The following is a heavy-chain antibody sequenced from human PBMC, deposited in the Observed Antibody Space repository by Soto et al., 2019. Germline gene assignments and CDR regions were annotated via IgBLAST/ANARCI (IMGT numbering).Heavy chain of an antibody. D-gene: IGHD3-10*01. V-gene: IGHV1-8*01. CDR3: ARGRWGSGSYAFDI. CDR2: MNPNSGNT. Sequence: GASVKVSCKASGYTFTSYDINCVRQSTVQGLEWMGWMNPNSGNTGYAQKFQGRVTMTRNTSISTAYMELSSLRSEDTAVYYCARGRWGSGSYAFDIWGQGTMVTVSS. J-gene: IGHJ3*02. CDR1: GYTFTSYD.